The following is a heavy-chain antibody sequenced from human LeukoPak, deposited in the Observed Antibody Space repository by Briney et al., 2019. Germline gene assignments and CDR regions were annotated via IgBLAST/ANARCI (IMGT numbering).Heavy chain of an antibody. J-gene: IGHJ3*01. CDR3: ARDLAAVPAGLPAPGSP. D-gene: IGHD6-13*01. CDR1: GLSVNDNY. V-gene: IGHV3-53*01. Sequence: PGGSLRLSCVASGLSVNDNYMSWVRQGPGKGLEWVSVIYSGGTTHYAESVKGRFTISRDISKNTVYLQMNSLRVEDTAMYYCARDLAAVPAGLPAPGSPWGQGTMVGVSS. CDR2: IYSGGTT.